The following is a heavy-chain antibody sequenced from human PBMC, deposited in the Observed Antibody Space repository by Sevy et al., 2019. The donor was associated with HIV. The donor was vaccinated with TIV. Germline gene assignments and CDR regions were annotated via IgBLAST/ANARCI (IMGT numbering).Heavy chain of an antibody. V-gene: IGHV3-49*03. CDR2: ITRNSYEAYGGTT. D-gene: IGHD5-12*01. Sequence: GGSLRLSYTASGFTFDDYAMSWFRQAPGKGLDWVAFITRNSYEAYGGTTEYAASVKGRFIISRDDSKSIAYLQMNSLKTEDTAVYYCSRGLATADTPEYYFDYWGQGSLVTVSS. CDR3: SRGLATADTPEYYFDY. J-gene: IGHJ4*02. CDR1: GFTFDDYA.